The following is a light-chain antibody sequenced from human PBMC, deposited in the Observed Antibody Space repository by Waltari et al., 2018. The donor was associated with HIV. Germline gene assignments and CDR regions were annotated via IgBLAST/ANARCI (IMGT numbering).Light chain of an antibody. J-gene: IGLJ3*02. Sequence: QSALTQPASVSGSPGQSITISCTGTSSDVGGYNYVSWYQQHPDKAPNLSIYEVNSRPSGVSNRFSGSKSGNRASLTISGLQAEDEADYYCSSYTSTNTLVFGGVTKLTVL. CDR3: SSYTSTNTLV. CDR2: EVN. V-gene: IGLV2-14*01. CDR1: SSDVGGYNY.